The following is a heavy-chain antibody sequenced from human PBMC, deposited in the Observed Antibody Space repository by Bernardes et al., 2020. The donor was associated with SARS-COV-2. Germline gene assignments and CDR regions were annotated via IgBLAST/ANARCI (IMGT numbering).Heavy chain of an antibody. V-gene: IGHV1-18*01. CDR1: GYTFTSYG. Sequence: SVKVSCKASGYTFTSYGISWVRQAPGQGLEWMGWISVYNRNTKYAQNLQGRVTMTTDTSTSTAYMELMSLRSDDTAVFYCSRDRDPGVYDYWGQGTLVTVSS. CDR3: SRDRDPGVYDY. D-gene: IGHD3-10*01. CDR2: ISVYNRNT. J-gene: IGHJ4*02.